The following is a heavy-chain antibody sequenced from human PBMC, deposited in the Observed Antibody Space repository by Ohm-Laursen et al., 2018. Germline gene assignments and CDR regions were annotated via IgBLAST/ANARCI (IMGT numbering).Heavy chain of an antibody. CDR1: GFTFNTYA. V-gene: IGHV3-48*01. CDR3: ARDRCSGGSCYSKY. J-gene: IGHJ4*02. Sequence: SLRLSCTASGFTFNTYAMHWVRQAPGKGLEWVSYISSSSSTIYYADSVKGRFTISRDNAKNSLYLQMNSLRAEDTAVYYCARDRCSGGSCYSKYWGQGTLVTVSS. CDR2: ISSSSSTI. D-gene: IGHD2-15*01.